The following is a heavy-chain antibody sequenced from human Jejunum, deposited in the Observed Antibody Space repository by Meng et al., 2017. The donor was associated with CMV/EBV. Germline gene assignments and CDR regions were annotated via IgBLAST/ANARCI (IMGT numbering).Heavy chain of an antibody. CDR2: ISAYNGNI. D-gene: IGHD1-26*01. V-gene: IGHV1-18*01. J-gene: IGHJ4*02. CDR3: ARVEVGITSGDY. Sequence: VQLSRAGSGVKKPGASVWDSCKASGYTFTNYGITWVRQAPGQGLEWMGWISAYNGNINDAQTLQGRVTMTTDTSTSTAYMELRSLRSDDTAVYYCARVEVGITSGDYWGQGTLVTVSS. CDR1: GYTFTNYG.